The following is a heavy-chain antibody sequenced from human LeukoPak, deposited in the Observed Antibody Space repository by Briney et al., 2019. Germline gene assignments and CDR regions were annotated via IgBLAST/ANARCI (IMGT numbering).Heavy chain of an antibody. V-gene: IGHV3-23*01. CDR3: ASQRGHSYGAAER. CDR1: GFTFNGNP. J-gene: IGHJ4*02. CDR2: IASGGST. Sequence: GGPLRLTCKASGFTFNGNPVRWPRSAPGKAVEGVSAIASGGSTYYADSVKGRFTISRDNSKNTLYLEMNSLRTEDTAIYFCASQRGHSYGAAERWGQGTLVTVSS. D-gene: IGHD5-18*01.